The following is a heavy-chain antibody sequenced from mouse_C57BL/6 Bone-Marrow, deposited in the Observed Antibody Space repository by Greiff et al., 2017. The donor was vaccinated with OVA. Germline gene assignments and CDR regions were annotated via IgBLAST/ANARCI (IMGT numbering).Heavy chain of an antibody. CDR3: TKCYSGCYAMDY. D-gene: IGHD2-12*01. CDR2: IDPETGGT. J-gene: IGHJ4*01. V-gene: IGHV1-15*01. CDR1: GYTFTDYE. Sequence: VQLQQSGAELVRPGASVTLSCKASGYTFTDYEMHWVKQTPVHGLEWIGAIDPETGGTAYNQTFTGKAILTADKSSSTAYMELRSLTSEDSAVDSGTKCYSGCYAMDYWGQGTSVTVSS.